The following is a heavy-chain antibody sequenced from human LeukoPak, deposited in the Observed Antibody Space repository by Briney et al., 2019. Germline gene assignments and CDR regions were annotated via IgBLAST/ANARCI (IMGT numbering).Heavy chain of an antibody. J-gene: IGHJ3*02. CDR2: IYHSGST. Sequence: SSGTLSLTCAVSGGSISSSNWWSWVRQPPGKGLEWIGEIYHSGSTNYNPSLKSRVTISVDKSKNQFSLKLSSVTAADTAAYYCATPGRVVTAIHDAFDIWGQGTMVTVSS. CDR3: ATPGRVVTAIHDAFDI. D-gene: IGHD2-21*02. CDR1: GGSISSSNW. V-gene: IGHV4-4*02.